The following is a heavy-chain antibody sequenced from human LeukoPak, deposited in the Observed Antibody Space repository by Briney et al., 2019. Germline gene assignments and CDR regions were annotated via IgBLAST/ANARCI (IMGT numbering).Heavy chain of an antibody. J-gene: IGHJ5*02. CDR1: GGPISSYY. CDR2: IYYSGST. V-gene: IGHV4-59*01. D-gene: IGHD6-19*01. CDR3: ARDGRYSSGWYWFDP. Sequence: PSETLSLTCTVSGGPISSYYWSWIRQPPGKGLEWIGYIYYSGSTNYNPSLKSRVTISVDTSKNQFSLKLSSVTAADTAVYYCARDGRYSSGWYWFDPWGQGTLVTVSS.